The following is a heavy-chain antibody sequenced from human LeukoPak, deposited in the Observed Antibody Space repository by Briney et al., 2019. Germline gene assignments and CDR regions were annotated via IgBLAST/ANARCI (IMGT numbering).Heavy chain of an antibody. CDR1: GFTFSNYA. Sequence: PGGSLRLSCAASGFTFSNYAMSWVRQAPGKRPEWVSGISGSGDTTYYADSVKGRFTISRDNSKNTLYLQMNSLGVEDTAVYYCAKDRSDNSSWYCMDVWGQGTTVTVSS. V-gene: IGHV3-23*01. J-gene: IGHJ6*02. D-gene: IGHD6-19*01. CDR2: ISGSGDTT. CDR3: AKDRSDNSSWYCMDV.